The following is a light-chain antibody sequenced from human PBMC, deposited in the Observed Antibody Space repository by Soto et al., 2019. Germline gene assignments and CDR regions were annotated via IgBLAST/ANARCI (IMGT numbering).Light chain of an antibody. V-gene: IGKV3-11*01. CDR3: QQRSNWPLT. Sequence: EIVLTQSPATLSSFPGDRVTLSCRASQAVNTRLAWYQHKPGQAPRPLIYLTSNRAAGIPARFSGSGSETDFTLTISDVEPEDFAVYYCQQRSNWPLTFGQGTRLEIK. J-gene: IGKJ5*01. CDR2: LTS. CDR1: QAVNTR.